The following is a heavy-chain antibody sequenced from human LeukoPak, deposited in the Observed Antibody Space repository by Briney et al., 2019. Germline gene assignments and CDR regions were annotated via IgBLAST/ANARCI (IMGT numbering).Heavy chain of an antibody. Sequence: GGSLRLSCAASGFTFSSYAMSWVRQAPGEGLEWVSATSASGGSTYYADSVKGRFTISRDNSKNTLYLQMNSLRAEDTAVYYCAKGRNVLRYPYGMDVWGQGTTVTVSS. J-gene: IGHJ6*02. CDR2: TSASGGST. CDR3: AKGRNVLRYPYGMDV. D-gene: IGHD3-9*01. V-gene: IGHV3-23*01. CDR1: GFTFSSYA.